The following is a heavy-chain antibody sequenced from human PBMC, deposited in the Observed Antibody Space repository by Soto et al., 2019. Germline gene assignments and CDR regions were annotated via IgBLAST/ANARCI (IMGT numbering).Heavy chain of an antibody. Sequence: ASVKVSCKASGYTLTSYGMSWVRQAPGQGLEWMGWISNYNGNTNYAQKVQDRVTMTTDTSASTTYMELRSLRSDDTAVYYCARGPRYCSSTTCFSGVTWFDPWGQGTLVTVSS. CDR3: ARGPRYCSSTTCFSGVTWFDP. J-gene: IGHJ5*02. D-gene: IGHD2-2*01. V-gene: IGHV1-18*04. CDR2: ISNYNGNT. CDR1: GYTLTSYG.